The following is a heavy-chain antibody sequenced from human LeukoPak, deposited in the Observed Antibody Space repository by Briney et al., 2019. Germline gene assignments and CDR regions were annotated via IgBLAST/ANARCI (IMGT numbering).Heavy chain of an antibody. CDR2: ISAYNGNT. D-gene: IGHD3-3*01. CDR1: GYTFTSYG. CDR3: ARVRITIFGVVIIRDYYYGMDV. J-gene: IGHJ6*02. Sequence: GASVTVSCKASGYTFTSYGISWVRQAPGQGLEWMGWISAYNGNTNYAQKLQGRVTMTTDTSTSTAYMELRSLRSDDTAVYYCARVRITIFGVVIIRDYYYGMDVWGQGTTVTVSS. V-gene: IGHV1-18*01.